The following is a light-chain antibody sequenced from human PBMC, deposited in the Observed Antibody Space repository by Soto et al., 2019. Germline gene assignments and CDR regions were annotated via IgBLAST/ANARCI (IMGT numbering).Light chain of an antibody. Sequence: QSVLTQPASVSVSPGQSITISCTGTRSDYVSWYQQHPGKAPKLMIYEVSNRPSGVCNRFSGSKSGNTASLTISGLQAEDDADYYCISYTSSSTLLFGGGTKLTVL. V-gene: IGLV2-14*01. J-gene: IGLJ2*01. CDR3: ISYTSSSTLL. CDR1: RSDY. CDR2: EVS.